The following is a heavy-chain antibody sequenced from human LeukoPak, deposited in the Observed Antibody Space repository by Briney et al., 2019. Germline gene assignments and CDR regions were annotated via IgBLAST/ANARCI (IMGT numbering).Heavy chain of an antibody. CDR2: IYTSGST. V-gene: IGHV4-61*02. J-gene: IGHJ4*02. CDR3: ASFTAMGDFVY. D-gene: IGHD5-18*01. CDR1: GGSISSGSYY. Sequence: PSQTLSLTCTVSGGSISSGSYYWSWIRQPAGKGLEWIGRIYTSGSTHYNPSLKSRVTISVDTSKNQFSLKLSSVTAADTAVYYCASFTAMGDFVYWGQGTLVTVSS.